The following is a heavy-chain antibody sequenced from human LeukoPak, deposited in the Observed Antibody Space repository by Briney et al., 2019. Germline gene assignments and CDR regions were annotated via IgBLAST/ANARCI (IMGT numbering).Heavy chain of an antibody. CDR1: GFTFSSYG. J-gene: IGHJ6*03. D-gene: IGHD3-22*01. V-gene: IGHV3-30*02. CDR3: AREIPEDSSGYPLLPWQYYYYYMDV. CDR2: IRYDGSNK. Sequence: GGSLRLSCAASGFTFSSYGMHWVRQAPGKGLEWVAFIRYDGSNKYYADSVKGRFTISRDNAKNSLYLQMNSLRAEDTAVYYCAREIPEDSSGYPLLPWQYYYYYMDVWGKGTTVTVSS.